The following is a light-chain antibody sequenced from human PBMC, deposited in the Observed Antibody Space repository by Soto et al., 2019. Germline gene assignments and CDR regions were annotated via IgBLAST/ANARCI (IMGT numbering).Light chain of an antibody. CDR2: GAS. J-gene: IGKJ1*01. V-gene: IGKV3-20*01. CDR3: QQYKNWPRT. Sequence: EIVLTQSPGTLSLSPGERVTLSCRASQSVSSNFLAWYQQKPGQAPRLLIYGASNRAAGIPDRFSGSGSGTDFTLTISRLEPEDFAVYYCQQYKNWPRTFGQGTKVDIK. CDR1: QSVSSNF.